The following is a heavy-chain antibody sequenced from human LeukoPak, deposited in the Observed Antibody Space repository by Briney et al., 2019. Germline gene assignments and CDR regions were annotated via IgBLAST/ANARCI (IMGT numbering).Heavy chain of an antibody. Sequence: GGSLRLSCAASGFTFDDYAMHWVRQAPGKGLEWVSLISGNGANTYFGDSVKGRFTISRDNRKKSLYPQMDSLRTEDTALYYCAKGLRLGEFSLYRPFDSWGQGTLVSVSS. CDR3: AKGLRLGEFSLYRPFDS. J-gene: IGHJ4*02. V-gene: IGHV3-43*02. D-gene: IGHD3-16*02. CDR1: GFTFDDYA. CDR2: ISGNGANT.